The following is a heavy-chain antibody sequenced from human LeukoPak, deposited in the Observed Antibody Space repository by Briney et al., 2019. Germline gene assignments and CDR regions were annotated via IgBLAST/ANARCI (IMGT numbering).Heavy chain of an antibody. CDR2: IRYDGSEE. Sequence: GGALRLSFAASGNTFSSYGMHWVRQAPGKGVDWVAFIRYDGSEEYYADSVKGRFTISRDNSKKTLYLQMNSLRAEDTAVYYCAKGYTYTFDYFDSWGQGTLVTVSS. J-gene: IGHJ4*02. V-gene: IGHV3-30*02. CDR3: AKGYTYTFDYFDS. D-gene: IGHD5-18*01. CDR1: GNTFSSYG.